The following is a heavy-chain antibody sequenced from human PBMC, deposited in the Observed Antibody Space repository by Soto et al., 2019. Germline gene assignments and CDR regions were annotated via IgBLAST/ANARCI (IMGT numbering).Heavy chain of an antibody. J-gene: IGHJ4*02. V-gene: IGHV4-30-4*01. D-gene: IGHD3-22*01. CDR1: GGSISSGDYY. CDR2: IYYSGST. Sequence: SETLSLTCTVSGGSISSGDYYWSWIRQPPGKGLEWIGYIYYSGSTYYNPSLKSRVTISVDTSENQFSLKLSSVTAADTAVYYCVRGSYYYDSSGYYHYWGQGNLVTVSS. CDR3: VRGSYYYDSSGYYHY.